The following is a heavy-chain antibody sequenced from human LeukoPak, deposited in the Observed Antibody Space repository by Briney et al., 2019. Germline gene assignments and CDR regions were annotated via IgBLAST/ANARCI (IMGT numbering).Heavy chain of an antibody. D-gene: IGHD2-15*01. Sequence: GSLRLSCAASGFTFSSYTFSTYAMSWVRQAPGKGLEWVSAVSGSGVSTYYADSVKGRFTISRDNSKNTLYLQMNGLRAEDTAVYYCAKGVEDSGIYYYYYMDVWGKGTTVTVSS. CDR2: VSGSGVST. CDR1: GFTFSSYTFSTYA. J-gene: IGHJ6*03. CDR3: AKGVEDSGIYYYYYMDV. V-gene: IGHV3-23*01.